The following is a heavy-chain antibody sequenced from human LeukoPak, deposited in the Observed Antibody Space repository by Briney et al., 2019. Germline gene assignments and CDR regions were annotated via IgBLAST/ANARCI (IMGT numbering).Heavy chain of an antibody. Sequence: PSETLSLTCAVCGGSFSGYYRSWIRQPPGKGLEWIGSIYYSGSTYYNPSLKSRVTISVDTSKNQFSLKLSSVTAADTAVYYCARQFNGDYVGFDYWGQGTLVTVSS. D-gene: IGHD4-17*01. CDR3: ARQFNGDYVGFDY. V-gene: IGHV4-39*01. CDR1: GGSFSGYY. CDR2: IYYSGST. J-gene: IGHJ4*02.